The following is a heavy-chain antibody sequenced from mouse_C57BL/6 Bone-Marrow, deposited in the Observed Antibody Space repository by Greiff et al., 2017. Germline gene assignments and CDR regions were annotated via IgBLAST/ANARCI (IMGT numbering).Heavy chain of an antibody. CDR3: ARLSPYYYGSSPWFAY. D-gene: IGHD1-1*01. Sequence: DVKLQESGAELVKPGASVKLSCTASGFNIKDYYMHWVKQRTEQGLEWIGRIDPEDGETKYAPKFKGKATITADTSSNTAYLQLSSLTSEDTAVYYDARLSPYYYGSSPWFAYWGQGTLVTVSA. V-gene: IGHV14-2*01. CDR1: GFNIKDYY. J-gene: IGHJ3*01. CDR2: IDPEDGET.